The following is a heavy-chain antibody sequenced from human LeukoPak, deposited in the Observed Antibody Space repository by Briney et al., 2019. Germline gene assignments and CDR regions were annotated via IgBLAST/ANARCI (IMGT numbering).Heavy chain of an antibody. Sequence: GGSLRLSCAASGFTVSSNYMSWVRQAPGKGLEWVSVIYSGGGTGYADSVKGRFTISRDKSKNTLYLQMNSLRAEDTAMYYCARLGFVVPAVIFDYWGQGTLVTVSS. D-gene: IGHD2-2*02. CDR1: GFTVSSNY. CDR2: IYSGGGT. J-gene: IGHJ4*02. V-gene: IGHV3-66*04. CDR3: ARLGFVVPAVIFDY.